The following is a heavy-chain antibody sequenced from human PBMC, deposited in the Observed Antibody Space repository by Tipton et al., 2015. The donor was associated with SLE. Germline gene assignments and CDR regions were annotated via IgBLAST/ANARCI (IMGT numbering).Heavy chain of an antibody. CDR1: GGSISSGGYY. CDR2: VFRSGTS. J-gene: IGHJ6*02. D-gene: IGHD3-10*01. V-gene: IGHV4-61*02. CDR3: ARGYGSGSYDYYYGMDV. Sequence: TLSLTCTVSGGSISSGGYYWSWIRQPAGKGLEWIASVFRSGTSHYNPSLKRRVTISGDTSKNQFSLKLSSATATDTAVYYCARGYGSGSYDYYYGMDVWGQGTTVTVSS.